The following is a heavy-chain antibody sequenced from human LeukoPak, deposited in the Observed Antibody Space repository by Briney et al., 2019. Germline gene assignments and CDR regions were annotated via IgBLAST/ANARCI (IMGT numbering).Heavy chain of an antibody. J-gene: IGHJ4*02. CDR2: ISWNSGSI. CDR1: GFTFDDYA. V-gene: IGHV3-9*01. CDR3: AKGSTYYYDSSGYIFDY. Sequence: GRSLRLSCAASGFTFDDYAMHWVRQALGKGLEWVSGISWNSGSIGYADSVKGRFTISRDNAKNSLYLQMNSLRAEDTALYYCAKGSTYYYDSSGYIFDYWGQGTLVTVSS. D-gene: IGHD3-22*01.